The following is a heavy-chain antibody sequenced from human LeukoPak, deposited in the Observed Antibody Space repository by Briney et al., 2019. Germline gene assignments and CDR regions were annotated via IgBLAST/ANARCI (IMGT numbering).Heavy chain of an antibody. CDR2: IYYSGST. J-gene: IGHJ3*02. CDR3: ARLYGDHGAFDI. V-gene: IGHV4-59*08. CDR1: GGSISSYY. D-gene: IGHD4-17*01. Sequence: PSETLSLTCTVSGGSISSYYWSWIRQPPGKGLEWIGYIYYSGSTNYNPSLKSRVTISVDMSKNQFSLKLSSVTAADTAVYYCARLYGDHGAFDIWGQGTMVTVSS.